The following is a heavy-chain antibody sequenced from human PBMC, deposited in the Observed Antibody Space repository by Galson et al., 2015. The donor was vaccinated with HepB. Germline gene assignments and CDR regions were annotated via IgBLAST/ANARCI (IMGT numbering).Heavy chain of an antibody. CDR1: GYTFTSYG. CDR2: ISAYNGKT. D-gene: IGHD3-9*01. V-gene: IGHV1-18*01. CDR3: ARAVLRSFDWLSIGNDAFDI. J-gene: IGHJ3*02. Sequence: QSGAEVKKPGESLKVSCKASGYTFTSYGISWVRQAPGQGLEWMGWISAYNGKTNYAQKLQGRVTMTTDTSTSTAYMELRSLRSDDTAVYYCARAVLRSFDWLSIGNDAFDIWGQGTMVTVSS.